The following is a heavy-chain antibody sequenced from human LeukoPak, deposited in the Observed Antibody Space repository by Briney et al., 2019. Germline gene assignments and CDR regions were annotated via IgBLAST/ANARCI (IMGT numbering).Heavy chain of an antibody. Sequence: PGGSLRLSCAASGFTFSSYSMNWVRQAPGKGLEWVSSISSSSSYIYYADSVKGRFTISRDNAKNSLYLHMNSLRAEDTAVYYCARGIIAARPGNWFDPWGQGTLVTVSS. CDR2: ISSSSSYI. D-gene: IGHD6-6*01. CDR1: GFTFSSYS. J-gene: IGHJ5*02. CDR3: ARGIIAARPGNWFDP. V-gene: IGHV3-21*01.